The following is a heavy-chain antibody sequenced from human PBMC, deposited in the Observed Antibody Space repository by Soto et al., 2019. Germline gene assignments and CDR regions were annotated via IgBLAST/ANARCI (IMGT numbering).Heavy chain of an antibody. CDR1: GFTFYDYT. V-gene: IGHV3-43*01. CDR3: AKDISKRIAVAGPYYYYYYGMDV. J-gene: IGHJ6*02. CDR2: ISWDGGST. Sequence: GGSLRLSCAASGFTFYDYTMHWFRQAPGKGLEWVSLISWDGGSTYYADSVKGRFTISRDNSKNSLYLQMNSPRTEDTALYYCAKDISKRIAVAGPYYYYYYGMDVWGQGTTVTVSS. D-gene: IGHD6-19*01.